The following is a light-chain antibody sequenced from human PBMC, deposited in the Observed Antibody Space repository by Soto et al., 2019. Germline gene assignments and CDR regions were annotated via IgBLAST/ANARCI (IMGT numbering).Light chain of an antibody. CDR1: SSDVGAYNY. CDR3: CSYAGSSLWV. J-gene: IGLJ3*02. V-gene: IGLV2-11*01. CDR2: DVT. Sequence: QSALTQPRSVSGSPGQSVTISCTGTSSDVGAYNYVSWYQHHPGKALKLVIYDVTKRPSGVPDRFAGSKSGNTASLTISGLQAEDEADYYCCSYAGSSLWVFGGETKVTVL.